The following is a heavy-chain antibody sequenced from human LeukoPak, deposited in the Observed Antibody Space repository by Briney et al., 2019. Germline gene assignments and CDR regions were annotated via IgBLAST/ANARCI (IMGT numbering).Heavy chain of an antibody. CDR3: ARGGWGSAAVVAPRSFDI. CDR1: GFTVSSTH. Sequence: GGSLRLSCEASGFTVSSTHMVWVRQAPGKGLEWVSVTYTGGNSYYAGSVQGRFIISRDISKNTLYLQMNNLRAEDSALYYCARGGWGSAAVVAPRSFDIWGQGTMVTVSS. D-gene: IGHD3-22*01. CDR2: TYTGGNS. V-gene: IGHV3-53*01. J-gene: IGHJ3*02.